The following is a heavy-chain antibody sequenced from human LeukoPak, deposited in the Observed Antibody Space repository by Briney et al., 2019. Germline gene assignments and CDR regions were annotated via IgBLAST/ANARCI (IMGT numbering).Heavy chain of an antibody. CDR2: ISWDGGST. V-gene: IGHV3-43*01. CDR1: GFTFDDYT. D-gene: IGHD3-9*01. CDR3: AKEYLTGYYQLDY. J-gene: IGHJ4*02. Sequence: GGSLRLSCAASGFTFDDYTMHWVRQAPGKGLEWVSLISWDGGSTYYADSVKGRFTISRDNSKNSLFLQMNSLRTEDTALYYCAKEYLTGYYQLDYWGQGTLVTVSS.